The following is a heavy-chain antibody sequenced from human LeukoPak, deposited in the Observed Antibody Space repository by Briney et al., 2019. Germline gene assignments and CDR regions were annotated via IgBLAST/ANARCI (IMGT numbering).Heavy chain of an antibody. CDR3: ARTPGYCSSGGSCYSGYYYGMDV. V-gene: IGHV3-53*01. D-gene: IGHD2-15*01. Sequence: GGSLRLSCAASGFTVSSNYMSWVRQAPGKGLEWVSVIYSGGSTYYADSVKGRFTISRDNSKNTLYLQMNSLRAEDTAVYYCARTPGYCSSGGSCYSGYYYGMDVWGKGTTVTVSS. CDR1: GFTVSSNY. J-gene: IGHJ6*04. CDR2: IYSGGST.